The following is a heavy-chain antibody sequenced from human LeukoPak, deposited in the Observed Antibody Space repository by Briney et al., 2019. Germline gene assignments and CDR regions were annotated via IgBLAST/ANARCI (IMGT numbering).Heavy chain of an antibody. J-gene: IGHJ4*02. V-gene: IGHV3-7*02. Sequence: GGSLRLSCAASGFIFSSYWMTWVRQAPGKGLEWVANIKQDGSEKYYVDSVKGRFTISRDNAKNTLYLQMNSLRAEDTAVYYCTRSEYTFDYWGQGSLVTVSS. D-gene: IGHD6-6*01. CDR3: TRSEYTFDY. CDR2: IKQDGSEK. CDR1: GFIFSSYW.